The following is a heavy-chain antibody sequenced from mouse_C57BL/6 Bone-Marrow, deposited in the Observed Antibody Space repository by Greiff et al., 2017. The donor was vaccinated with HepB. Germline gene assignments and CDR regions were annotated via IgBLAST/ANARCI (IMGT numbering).Heavy chain of an antibody. CDR3: AREGGLRRFDY. V-gene: IGHV1-4*01. Sequence: QVQLQQSGAELARPGASVKMSCKASGYTFTSYTMHWVNQRPGQGLEWIGYINPSSGYTKYNQKFKDKATLTADKSSSTAYMQRSSLTSEDSAVYYCAREGGLRRFDYWGQGTTLTVSS. D-gene: IGHD2-4*01. CDR2: INPSSGYT. CDR1: GYTFTSYT. J-gene: IGHJ2*01.